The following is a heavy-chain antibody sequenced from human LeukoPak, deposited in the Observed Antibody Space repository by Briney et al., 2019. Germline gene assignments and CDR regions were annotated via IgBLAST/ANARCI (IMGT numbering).Heavy chain of an antibody. CDR2: ISLDTDRI. CDR1: GLNFNIYA. Sequence: GRSLRLSCAVSGLNFNIYAMHWVRQVPGKGLEWVSGISLDTDRIGYADSVRGRFPVSRDNNKNSVYLQMNSLTPEDSALYFCVKDVSPGGADVWGQGTTVTVS. V-gene: IGHV3-9*01. CDR3: VKDVSPGGADV. J-gene: IGHJ6*02. D-gene: IGHD2-21*01.